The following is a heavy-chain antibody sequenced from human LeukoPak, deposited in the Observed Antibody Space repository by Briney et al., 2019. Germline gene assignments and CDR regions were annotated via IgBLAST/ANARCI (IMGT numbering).Heavy chain of an antibody. J-gene: IGHJ3*02. CDR2: IWYDGSNK. CDR1: GFTFSSYG. CDR3: AREAVGLRIAVSFDI. Sequence: GGFLRLSCAASGFTFSSYGMHWVRQAPGKGLEWVAVIWYDGSNKYYADSVKGRFTISRDNSKNTLYLQMNSLRAEDTAVYYCAREAVGLRIAVSFDIWGQGTMVTVSS. V-gene: IGHV3-33*01. D-gene: IGHD6-19*01.